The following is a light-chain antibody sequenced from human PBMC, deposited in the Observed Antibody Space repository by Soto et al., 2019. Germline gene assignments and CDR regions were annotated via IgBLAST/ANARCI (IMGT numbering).Light chain of an antibody. CDR1: QTISRN. CDR2: AAR. Sequence: DIQLTQSPSSLSPSVGDRITLSCRASQTISRNLNWYQQMPGKAPSLLIYAARDLQSGVPGRFSGSGSGTEFNLTISSLQPEDLATYYCQQSHSTPYTFGQGTKLEI. CDR3: QQSHSTPYT. V-gene: IGKV1-39*01. J-gene: IGKJ2*01.